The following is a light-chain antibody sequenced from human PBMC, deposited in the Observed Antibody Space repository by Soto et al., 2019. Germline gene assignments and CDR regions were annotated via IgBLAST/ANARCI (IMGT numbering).Light chain of an antibody. J-gene: IGLJ1*01. CDR2: DVT. V-gene: IGLV2-14*03. CDR3: SSHTSSTALV. CDR1: DSDIGGYDH. Sequence: QSALTQPASVSASPGQSIAISCTGTDSDIGGYDHVSWYQQHPGKAPKLLIHDVTNRPSGVSSRFSGSKAGRTASLTISGLQTEDEADYYCSSHTSSTALVFGTGTKVTVL.